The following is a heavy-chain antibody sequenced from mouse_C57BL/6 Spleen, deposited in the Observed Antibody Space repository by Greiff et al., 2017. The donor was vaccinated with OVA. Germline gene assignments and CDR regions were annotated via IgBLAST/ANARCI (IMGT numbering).Heavy chain of an antibody. CDR3: AITVYYCSSRGYFDV. J-gene: IGHJ1*03. V-gene: IGHV1-82*01. CDR2: IYPGDGDT. D-gene: IGHD1-1*01. CDR1: GYAFSSSW. Sequence: QVQLQQSGPELVKPGASVKISCKASGYAFSSSWMNWVKQRPGKGLEWIGRIYPGDGDTNYNGKFKGKATLTADKSSSTAYMQLSSLTSEDSAVYFCAITVYYCSSRGYFDVWGTGTTVTVSS.